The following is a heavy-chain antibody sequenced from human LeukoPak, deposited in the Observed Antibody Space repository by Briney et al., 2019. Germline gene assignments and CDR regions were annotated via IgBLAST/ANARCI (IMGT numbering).Heavy chain of an antibody. CDR3: ARTLNWNVPYFDY. V-gene: IGHV4-59*01. CDR2: IYYSGST. D-gene: IGHD1-1*01. Sequence: SETLSLTCTVSGDSLSTYYWSWIRQPPEKGLEWIGYIYYSGSTNYNPSLKSRVTISVDTSKNQFSLKLSSVTAADTAVYYCARTLNWNVPYFDYWGQGTLVTVSS. J-gene: IGHJ4*02. CDR1: GDSLSTYY.